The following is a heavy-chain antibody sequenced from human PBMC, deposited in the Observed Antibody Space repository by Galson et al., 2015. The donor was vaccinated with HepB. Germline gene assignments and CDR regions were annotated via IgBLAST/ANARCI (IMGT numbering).Heavy chain of an antibody. CDR1: GFTFRNYA. D-gene: IGHD2-2*01. J-gene: IGHJ6*02. V-gene: IGHV3-30-3*01. Sequence: SLRLSCAASGFTFRNYAMHWVRQAPGKGLEWVAVTSFDGGKKYYADSEEGRFTISRANSRNTLYLQMNSLRGEDTAVYYCARELGSSTSRMEFYFGMDVWGQGTTVTVSS. CDR2: TSFDGGKK. CDR3: ARELGSSTSRMEFYFGMDV.